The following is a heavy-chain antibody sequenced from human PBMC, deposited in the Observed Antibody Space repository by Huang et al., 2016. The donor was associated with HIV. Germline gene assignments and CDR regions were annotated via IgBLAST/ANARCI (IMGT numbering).Heavy chain of an antibody. CDR3: VRDPRIQSWLNYFDY. CDR1: GFTFSSSW. V-gene: IGHV3-74*01. Sequence: EVQLVESGGGLVQPGGSLRLYCAASGFTFSSSWMHWVRQAPGKGLVWVSLIKSYGSSSVYADSVKGRCTISRDNAKITLYLQMNSLRAEDTAVYYCVRDPRIQSWLNYFDYWGQGTLVSVSS. D-gene: IGHD3-22*01. CDR2: IKSYGSSS. J-gene: IGHJ4*02.